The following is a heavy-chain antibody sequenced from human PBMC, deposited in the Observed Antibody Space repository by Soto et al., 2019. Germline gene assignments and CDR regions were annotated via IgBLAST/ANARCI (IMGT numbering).Heavy chain of an antibody. D-gene: IGHD2-2*01. CDR1: GFTFSGYW. J-gene: IGHJ3*01. Sequence: GGSLRLSCTASGFTFSGYWMHWVRQAPGKGLVWVSRINSDGINTSHADSVKGRFTISRDNAKSPLYLQMSSLRAEDTAVYSCARAQYLADDVFDLWGRGTVVTVSS. CDR2: INSDGINT. V-gene: IGHV3-74*01. CDR3: ARAQYLADDVFDL.